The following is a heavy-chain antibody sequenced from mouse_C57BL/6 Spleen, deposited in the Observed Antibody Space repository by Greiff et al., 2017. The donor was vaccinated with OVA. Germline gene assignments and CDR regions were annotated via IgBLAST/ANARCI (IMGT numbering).Heavy chain of an antibody. CDR3: AIYGNYGYYAMDY. V-gene: IGHV1-4*01. D-gene: IGHD2-1*01. J-gene: IGHJ4*01. CDR1: GYTFTSYT. Sequence: VQLQQSGTVLARPGASVKMSCKASGYTFTSYTMHWVKQRPGQGLEWIGYINPSSGYTKYNQKFKDKATLTADKSSSTAYMQMSSLTSEDSAVYYCAIYGNYGYYAMDYWGQGTSVTVSS. CDR2: INPSSGYT.